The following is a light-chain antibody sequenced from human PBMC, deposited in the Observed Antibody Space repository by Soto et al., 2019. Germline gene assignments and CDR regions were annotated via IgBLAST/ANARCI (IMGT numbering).Light chain of an antibody. Sequence: QSALTQPASVSGSPGQSIAISCTGTSSDVGSYNSVSRYQQHPGKAPKLMIYEGSKRPSGVSDRFSGSKSGNTASLTISGLQAEDEADYYCCSYAGNPYVFGTGTKGTVL. CDR1: SSDVGSYNS. J-gene: IGLJ1*01. CDR3: CSYAGNPYV. V-gene: IGLV2-23*01. CDR2: EGS.